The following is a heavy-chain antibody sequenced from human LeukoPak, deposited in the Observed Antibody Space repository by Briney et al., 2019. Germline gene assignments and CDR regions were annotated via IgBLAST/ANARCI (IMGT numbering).Heavy chain of an antibody. J-gene: IGHJ4*02. D-gene: IGHD3-10*01. Sequence: GGSLRLSCAASGFTFSSYAMSWVRQAPGKGLEWVSAISGSGGSTYYADSVKGRFTISRDNSKNTLYLQMNSLRAEDTAVYYCARDLGYYGSGRGYFDYWGQGTLVAVSS. CDR1: GFTFSSYA. V-gene: IGHV3-23*01. CDR3: ARDLGYYGSGRGYFDY. CDR2: ISGSGGST.